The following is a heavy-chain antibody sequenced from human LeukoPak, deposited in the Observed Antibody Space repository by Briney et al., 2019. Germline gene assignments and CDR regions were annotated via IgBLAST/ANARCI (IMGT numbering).Heavy chain of an antibody. CDR1: GGSINNYY. D-gene: IGHD6-19*01. J-gene: IGHJ5*02. V-gene: IGHV4-59*01. CDR3: AREYSSGLSWFDP. CDR2: IYYNGNT. Sequence: SETLSLTCTLSGGSINNYYWSWIRQPPGKGLEWIGYIYYNGNTNYNPSLKSRVTISVDTSKNQFSLKLSSVTAADTAVYFCAREYSSGLSWFDPWGQGTLSPSPQ.